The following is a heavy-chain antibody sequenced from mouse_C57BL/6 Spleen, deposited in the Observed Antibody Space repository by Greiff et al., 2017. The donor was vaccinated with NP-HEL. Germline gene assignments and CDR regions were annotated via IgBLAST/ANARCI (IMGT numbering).Heavy chain of an antibody. J-gene: IGHJ1*03. CDR3: TRYHYGSSPFYWYFDV. CDR2: IVPEIGGL. D-gene: IGHD1-1*01. CDR1: GYTFTDYE. Sequence: VQLQQSGAELVRPGASVTLSCKASGYTFTDYEMPWVKQTPVHGLEWIGAIVPEIGGLAYNKKFKGKAILTADNPPSTAYLELRSLTSEDSAVFYCTRYHYGSSPFYWYFDVWGTGTTVTVSS. V-gene: IGHV1-15*01.